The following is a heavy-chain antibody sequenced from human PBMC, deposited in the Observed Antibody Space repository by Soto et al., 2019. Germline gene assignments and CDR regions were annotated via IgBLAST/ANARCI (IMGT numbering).Heavy chain of an antibody. V-gene: IGHV4-30-4*01. Sequence: PSETLSLTCTVSAGSISSGDYYWSWIRQPPGKGLEWIGYIYYSGNTYYNPSLKSRVNILVDTSKNQFSLRVSFVTAADTAVYYCARALIQLWPHYYYGMDVWGQGTTVTVSS. CDR3: ARALIQLWPHYYYGMDV. J-gene: IGHJ6*02. CDR1: AGSISSGDYY. D-gene: IGHD5-18*01. CDR2: IYYSGNT.